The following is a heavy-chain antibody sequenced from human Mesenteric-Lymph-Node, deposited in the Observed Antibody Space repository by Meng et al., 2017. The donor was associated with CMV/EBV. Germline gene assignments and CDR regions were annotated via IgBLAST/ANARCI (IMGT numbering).Heavy chain of an antibody. CDR2: ISGNGRIT. J-gene: IGHJ4*02. CDR3: AKGATWIPRFDY. CDR1: GLTFTSYA. Sequence: CADSGLTFTSYAMSWVRQAPGMRLEWVSSISGNGRITTYADSVKGRFTVSRDNSRNTVYLQMNSLRAEDTAVYYCAKGATWIPRFDYWGQGTLVTVSS. D-gene: IGHD5-18*01. V-gene: IGHV3-23*01.